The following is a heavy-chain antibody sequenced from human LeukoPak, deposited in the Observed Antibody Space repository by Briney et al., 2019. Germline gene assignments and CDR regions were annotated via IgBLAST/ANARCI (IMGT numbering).Heavy chain of an antibody. D-gene: IGHD3-22*01. CDR3: AKAWNYYDSSGYYYFDY. V-gene: IGHV3-23*01. Sequence: PGGSLRLSCAASGFTFSSYAMSWVRQAPGKGLEWVSAISGSGGSTYYADSVKGRFTISRDNSKNTLYLQMNSLRAEDTAVYYCAKAWNYYDSSGYYYFDYWAREPWSPSPQ. CDR2: ISGSGGST. CDR1: GFTFSSYA. J-gene: IGHJ4*02.